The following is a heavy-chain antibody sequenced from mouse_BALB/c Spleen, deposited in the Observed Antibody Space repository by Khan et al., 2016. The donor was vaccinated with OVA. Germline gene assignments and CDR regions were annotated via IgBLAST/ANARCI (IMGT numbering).Heavy chain of an antibody. V-gene: IGHV3-5*02. CDR3: ARYYGSLYWYFDV. J-gene: IGHJ1*01. Sequence: EVQLQESGPGLVKPSQTVSLTCTVTGISITTGNYRWSWIRQFPGNKLEWIGNIYYSGTVTYNPSLTSRTTITRDTSKKPFFLEMNSLTAEDTATYYLARYYGSLYWYFDVGGAGTTVTVSS. CDR1: GISITTGNYR. D-gene: IGHD1-1*01. CDR2: IYYSGTV.